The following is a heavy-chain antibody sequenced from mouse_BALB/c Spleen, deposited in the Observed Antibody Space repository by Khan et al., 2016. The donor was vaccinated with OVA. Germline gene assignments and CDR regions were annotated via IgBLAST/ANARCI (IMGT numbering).Heavy chain of an antibody. D-gene: IGHD3-1*01. CDR2: ISYDGSD. CDR3: ARGARATYYFDY. V-gene: IGHV3-6*02. CDR1: GYSITSGYY. Sequence: EVQLQESGPGLVKPSQSLSLTCSVTGYSITSGYYWNWIRQFPGNKLEWMGYISYDGSDNCNPSLKNRFPITRDTSKNQFFLKLKSVTTEDTATWYCARGARATYYFDYWGQGTSLTVYS. J-gene: IGHJ2*03.